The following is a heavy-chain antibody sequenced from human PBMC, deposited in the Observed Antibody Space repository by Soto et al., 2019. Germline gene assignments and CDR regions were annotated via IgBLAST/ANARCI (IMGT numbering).Heavy chain of an antibody. J-gene: IGHJ4*02. CDR3: ARGRVRGVITFDY. Sequence: SETLSLTCTVSGGSISSSSYYWGWIRQPPGKGLEWIGEINHSGSTNYNPSLKSRVTISVDTSKNQFSLKLSSVTAADTVVYYCARGRVRGVITFDYWGQGTLVTVSS. D-gene: IGHD3-10*01. CDR2: INHSGST. V-gene: IGHV4-39*07. CDR1: GGSISSSSYY.